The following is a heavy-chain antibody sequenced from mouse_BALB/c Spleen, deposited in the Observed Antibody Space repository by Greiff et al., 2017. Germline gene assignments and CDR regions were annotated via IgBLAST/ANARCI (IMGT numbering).Heavy chain of an antibody. CDR3: ARWGYYGSREAMDY. V-gene: IGHV1-9*01. Sequence: VQLQQSGAELMKPGASVKISCKATGYTFSSYWIEWVKQRPGHGLEWIGEILPGSGSTNYNEKFKGKATFTADTSSNTAYMQLSSLTSEDSAVYYCARWGYYGSREAMDYWGQGTSVTVSS. CDR1: GYTFSSYW. J-gene: IGHJ4*01. CDR2: ILPGSGST. D-gene: IGHD1-1*01.